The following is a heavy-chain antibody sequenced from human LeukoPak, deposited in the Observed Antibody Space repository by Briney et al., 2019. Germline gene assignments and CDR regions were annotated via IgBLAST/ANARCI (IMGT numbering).Heavy chain of an antibody. D-gene: IGHD3-10*01. CDR1: GFTFSSYA. V-gene: IGHV3-23*01. CDR3: RSPPMVRGVIIDRDY. Sequence: GGSLRLSCAASGFTFSSYAMSWVRQAPGKGLEWVSSISNSGGSTYYGDSVKGRFTISRDNSKNTLYLQMNSLRAEDTAVYYYRSPPMVRGVIIDRDYWGQGTLVTVSS. J-gene: IGHJ4*02. CDR2: ISNSGGST.